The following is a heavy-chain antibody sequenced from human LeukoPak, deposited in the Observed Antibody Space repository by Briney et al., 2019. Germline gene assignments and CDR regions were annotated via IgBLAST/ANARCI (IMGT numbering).Heavy chain of an antibody. CDR1: GFTFRSYS. J-gene: IGHJ4*02. CDR2: MNQDGSEK. V-gene: IGHV3-7*01. D-gene: IGHD6-19*01. Sequence: PGGSLRLSCAASGFTFRSYSMNWVRQATGTGLEWVANMNQDGSEKYYVDSVKGRFTISRDNATNSLFLQMHSLRAEDTAVYYCARDPPGTAVAGYDYWGQGTLVTVSS. CDR3: ARDPPGTAVAGYDY.